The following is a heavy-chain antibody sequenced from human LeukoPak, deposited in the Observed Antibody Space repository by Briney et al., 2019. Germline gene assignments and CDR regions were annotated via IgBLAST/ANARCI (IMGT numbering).Heavy chain of an antibody. CDR2: IYTSGST. J-gene: IGHJ4*02. CDR1: GGSISSGGYY. V-gene: IGHV4-61*02. D-gene: IGHD6-13*01. Sequence: SQTQSLTCTVSGGSISSGGYYWSWIRQHPGKGLEWIGRIYTSGSTNYNPSLKSLVTMSVDTSKNQFSLKLSSVTAADTAVYYCARERWIAAAVDVPIVMIDYWGQGTLVTVSS. CDR3: ARERWIAAAVDVPIVMIDY.